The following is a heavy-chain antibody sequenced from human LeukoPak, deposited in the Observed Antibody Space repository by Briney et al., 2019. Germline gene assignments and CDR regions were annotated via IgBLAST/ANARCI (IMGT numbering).Heavy chain of an antibody. Sequence: SETLSLTCTVSGGSSSAYYYTWSRQPPGKGLEWIGLIYNSGSTNYNPSLKSRVIISADTSKNQFSLKLTSATAADTAVYYCAREFSDWGQGTLVTVSS. J-gene: IGHJ4*02. CDR1: GGSSSAYY. V-gene: IGHV4-59*01. CDR3: AREFSD. D-gene: IGHD6-19*01. CDR2: IYNSGST.